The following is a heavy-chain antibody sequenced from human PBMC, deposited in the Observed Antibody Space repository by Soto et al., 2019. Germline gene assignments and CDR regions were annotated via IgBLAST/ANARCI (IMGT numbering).Heavy chain of an antibody. CDR2: IYYSGST. D-gene: IGHD4-4*01. CDR3: ARDDYSIGMDV. J-gene: IGHJ6*02. Sequence: SETLSLTCTVSGGSISSSSYYWRWIRQPPGKGLEWIGSIYYSGSTYYNPSLKSRVTISGYTSKNQFSLKLSSGTAADTAVYYCARDDYSIGMDVWGQGTTVTVSS. V-gene: IGHV4-39*02. CDR1: GGSISSSSYY.